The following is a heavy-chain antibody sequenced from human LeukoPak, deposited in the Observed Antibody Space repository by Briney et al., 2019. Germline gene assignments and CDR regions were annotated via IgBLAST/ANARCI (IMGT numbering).Heavy chain of an antibody. CDR2: IIPIFGTA. D-gene: IGHD3-16*01. CDR3: AKGVYYYYYYMDV. CDR1: GGTFSSYA. V-gene: IGHV1-69*13. Sequence: ASVKVSCKXSGGTFSSYAISWVRQAPGQGLEWMGGIIPIFGTANYSQKSQGRVTITADESTSTAYMELSSLRSEDTAVYYCAKGVYYYYYYMDVWGKGTTVTVSS. J-gene: IGHJ6*03.